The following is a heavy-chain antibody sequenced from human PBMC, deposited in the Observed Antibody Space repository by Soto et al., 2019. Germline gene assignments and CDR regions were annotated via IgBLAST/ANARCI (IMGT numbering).Heavy chain of an antibody. V-gene: IGHV4-30-2*01. CDR3: ARAQFYSGSGNYNNLMFDA. J-gene: IGHJ5*02. D-gene: IGHD3-10*01. CDR2: MYHSGTF. Sequence: PSETLCLTCAVSGGSIGGVGYSWSWIRQPPGGGLEWIGYMYHSGTFLKSPSLKTRLTMSLDMSKNQFSLTLNSMTAADTAVYYCARAQFYSGSGNYNNLMFDAWGQGIQVTVSS. CDR1: GGSIGGVGYS.